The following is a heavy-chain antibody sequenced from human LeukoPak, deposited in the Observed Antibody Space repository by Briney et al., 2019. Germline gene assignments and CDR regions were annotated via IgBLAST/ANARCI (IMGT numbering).Heavy chain of an antibody. CDR3: ASLCSSTSCDWGADY. D-gene: IGHD2-2*01. V-gene: IGHV4-39*01. CDR2: IYYSSST. CDR1: GGSISSSSYY. Sequence: PSETLSLTCTVSGGSISSSSYYWGWIRQPPGKGLEWIGSIYYSSSTYYNPCLKSRVTISVDTSKNQFSLKLSSVTAADTAVYYCASLCSSTSCDWGADYWGQGTLVTVSS. J-gene: IGHJ4*02.